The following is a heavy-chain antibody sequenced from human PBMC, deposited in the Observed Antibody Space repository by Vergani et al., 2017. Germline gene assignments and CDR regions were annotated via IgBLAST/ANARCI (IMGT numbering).Heavy chain of an antibody. CDR3: ARQIAAAGFLYYMDV. Sequence: QLQLQESGPGLVKPSETLSLTCTVSGGSISSSSYYWGWIRQPPGKGLEWIGSIYYSGSTYYNPSLKSRVTISVDTSKNQFSLKLSSVTAADTAVYYCARQIAAAGFLYYMDVWGKGTTVTVSS. CDR1: GGSISSSSYY. D-gene: IGHD6-13*01. V-gene: IGHV4-39*07. J-gene: IGHJ6*03. CDR2: IYYSGST.